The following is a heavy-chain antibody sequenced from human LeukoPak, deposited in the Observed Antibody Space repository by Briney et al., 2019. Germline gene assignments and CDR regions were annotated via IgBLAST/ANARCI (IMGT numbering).Heavy chain of an antibody. J-gene: IGHJ3*02. V-gene: IGHV4-59*01. CDR1: GGSISSYY. CDR2: IYYSGST. Sequence: SETLSLTCTVSGGSISSYYWSWVRQPPGKGLEWIGYIYYSGSTNYNPSLKSRVTISVDTSKNQFSLKLSSVTAADTAVYYCARSESVALWFGQRDAFDIWGRGTMVTVSS. D-gene: IGHD3-10*01. CDR3: ARSESVALWFGQRDAFDI.